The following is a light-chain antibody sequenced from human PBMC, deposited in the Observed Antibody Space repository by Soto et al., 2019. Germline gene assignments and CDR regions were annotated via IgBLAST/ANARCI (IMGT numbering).Light chain of an antibody. V-gene: IGKV4-1*01. Sequence: DIVMTQSPDSLAVSLGERATINCKSSQSVLYSSNNKNYLAWYQQKPGQPPKLLIYWASTWESGVPDRFSGSGSGTDFTLTISSLQAEDVAVYYCQQYYSTPITIGQGTRLEIK. CDR1: QSVLYSSNNKNY. CDR2: WAS. CDR3: QQYYSTPIT. J-gene: IGKJ5*01.